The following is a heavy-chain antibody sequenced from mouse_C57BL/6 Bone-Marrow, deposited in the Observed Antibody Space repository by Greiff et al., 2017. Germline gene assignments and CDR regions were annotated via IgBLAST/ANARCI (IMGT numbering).Heavy chain of an antibody. D-gene: IGHD1-2*01. CDR1: GYTFTSYW. J-gene: IGHJ4*01. CDR2: IDPSDSYT. CDR3: ARSPPLPHYYAMDY. Sequence: QVQLQQPGAELVMPGASVKLSCKASGYTFTSYWMHWVKQRPGQGLEWIGEIDPSDSYTNYNQKFKGKSTLTVDKSSSTAYMQLSSLTSEDSAVYYCARSPPLPHYYAMDYWGQGTSVTVSS. V-gene: IGHV1-69*01.